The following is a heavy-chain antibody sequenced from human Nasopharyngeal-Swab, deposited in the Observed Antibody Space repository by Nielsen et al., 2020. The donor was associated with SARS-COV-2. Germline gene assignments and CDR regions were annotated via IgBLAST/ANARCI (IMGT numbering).Heavy chain of an antibody. CDR1: GYTFTSHY. CDR3: ARSLGNSGYYYMDV. J-gene: IGHJ6*03. V-gene: IGHV1-18*04. D-gene: IGHD1-26*01. CDR2: ISAYNGNT. Sequence: ASVKVSCKASGYTFTSHYMHWVRQAPGQGLEWMGWISAYNGNTNYAQKLQGRVTMTTDTSTSTAYMELRSLRSDDTAVYYCARSLGNSGYYYMDVWGKGTTVTVSS.